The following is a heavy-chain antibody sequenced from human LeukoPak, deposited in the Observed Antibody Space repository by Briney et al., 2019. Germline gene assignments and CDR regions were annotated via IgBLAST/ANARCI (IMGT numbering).Heavy chain of an antibody. D-gene: IGHD1-26*01. Sequence: KASETLSLTCTVSGGSISSYYWSWIRQPPGKGLEWIGYIYYSGSTNYNPSLKSRVTISVDTSKNQFSLKLSSVTAADTAVYYCARHQRELRDAFDIWGQGTMVTVSS. CDR1: GGSISSYY. J-gene: IGHJ3*02. V-gene: IGHV4-59*08. CDR2: IYYSGST. CDR3: ARHQRELRDAFDI.